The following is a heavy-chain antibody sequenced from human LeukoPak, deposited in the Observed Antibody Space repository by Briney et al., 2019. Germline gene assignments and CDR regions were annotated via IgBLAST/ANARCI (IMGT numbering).Heavy chain of an antibody. CDR2: IYYSGST. CDR1: GGSISSYY. D-gene: IGHD3-10*01. J-gene: IGHJ6*02. Sequence: PSETLSLTCTVSGGSISSYYWSWIRQPPGKGLEWIGYIYYSGSTNYNPPLKSRVTISVDTSKNQFSLKLSSVTAADTAVYYCARAGGYYSYYYGMDVWGQGTTVTVSS. V-gene: IGHV4-59*01. CDR3: ARAGGYYSYYYGMDV.